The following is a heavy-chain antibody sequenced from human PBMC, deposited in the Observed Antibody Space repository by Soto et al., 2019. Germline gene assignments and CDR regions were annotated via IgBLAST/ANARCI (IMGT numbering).Heavy chain of an antibody. D-gene: IGHD2-2*01. CDR1: GFTFDDYA. Sequence: GGSLRLSCAASGFTFDDYAMHWVRQAPGKGLEWVSGISWNSGSIGYADSVKGRFTISRDNAKNSLYLQMNSLRAEDTALYYCAKDLFPRYCSSTSCYAENSAFDIWGQGTMVTFSS. CDR3: AKDLFPRYCSSTSCYAENSAFDI. J-gene: IGHJ3*02. V-gene: IGHV3-9*01. CDR2: ISWNSGSI.